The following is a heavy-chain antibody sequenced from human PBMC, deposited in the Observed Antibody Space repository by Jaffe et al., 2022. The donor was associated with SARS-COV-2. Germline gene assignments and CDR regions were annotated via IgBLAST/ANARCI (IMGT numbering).Heavy chain of an antibody. CDR2: INADGTTT. J-gene: IGHJ3*02. CDR1: GFTFSNFW. Sequence: EVHLVESGGGLVQSGGSLRLSCATSGFTFSNFWMHWVRQAPGKGLVWVSRINADGTTTTYADSVKGRFTISRDNAKNTLYLQMDSLRADDAAVYYCARNFRSDASDIWGQGTMVTVSS. D-gene: IGHD3-3*01. CDR3: ARNFRSDASDI. V-gene: IGHV3-74*01.